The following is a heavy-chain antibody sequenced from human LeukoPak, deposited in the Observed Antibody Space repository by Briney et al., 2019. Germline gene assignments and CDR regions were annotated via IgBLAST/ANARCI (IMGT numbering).Heavy chain of an antibody. J-gene: IGHJ5*02. Sequence: SETLSLTCTVSGGSVSSGSYYWSWIRQPPGKGLEWIGYIYYSGSTNYNPSLKSRVTISVDTSKNQFSLKLSSVTAADTAVYYRAREGYSSSPNWFDPWGQGTLVTVSS. CDR3: AREGYSSSPNWFDP. V-gene: IGHV4-61*01. CDR2: IYYSGST. CDR1: GGSVSSGSYY. D-gene: IGHD6-6*01.